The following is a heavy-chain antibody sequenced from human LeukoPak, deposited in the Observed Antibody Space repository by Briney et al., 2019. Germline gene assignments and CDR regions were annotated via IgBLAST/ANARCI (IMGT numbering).Heavy chain of an antibody. CDR1: GYSISSGYY. D-gene: IGHD6-19*01. V-gene: IGHV4-38-2*01. Sequence: NPSETLSLTCSVSGYSISSGYYWGWIRQPPGKGLEWIGYIYYSGSTNYNPSLKSRVTISVDTSKNQFSLKLSSVTAADTAVYYCARLNGSRQVAADYYYYGMDVWGQGTTVTVSS. J-gene: IGHJ6*02. CDR2: IYYSGST. CDR3: ARLNGSRQVAADYYYYGMDV.